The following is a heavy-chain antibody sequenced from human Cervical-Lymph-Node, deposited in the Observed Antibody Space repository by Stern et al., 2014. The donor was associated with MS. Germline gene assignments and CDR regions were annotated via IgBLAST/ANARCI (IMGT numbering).Heavy chain of an antibody. D-gene: IGHD6-13*01. V-gene: IGHV4-39*02. J-gene: IGHJ4*02. CDR1: SGSITSSSSY. Sequence: QVQLQESGPGLVKPSETLSLTCTVSSGSITSSSSYWGWIRQSPGKGLEWIGSIFHSGGTYSDPSLKSRVTLSVDTSKNQLSLELSSVTAADTAVYYCGWDSDSWYRFDYWGQGTLVTVPS. CDR2: IFHSGGT. CDR3: GWDSDSWYRFDY.